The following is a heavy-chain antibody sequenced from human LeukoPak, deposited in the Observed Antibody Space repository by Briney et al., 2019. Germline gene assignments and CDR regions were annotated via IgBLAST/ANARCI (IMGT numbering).Heavy chain of an antibody. CDR2: INPNSGGT. J-gene: IGHJ4*02. V-gene: IGHV1-2*02. CDR1: GYTFTDYY. Sequence: GASVKVSCKASGYTFTDYYIHWVRQAPGQGLEWMGWINPNSGGTNYAQKFQGRITMTRDTSISTAYMELSRLRSDDTAVYYCANTGNSRGAYWGQGTLVTVSS. CDR3: ANTGNSRGAY. D-gene: IGHD2/OR15-2a*01.